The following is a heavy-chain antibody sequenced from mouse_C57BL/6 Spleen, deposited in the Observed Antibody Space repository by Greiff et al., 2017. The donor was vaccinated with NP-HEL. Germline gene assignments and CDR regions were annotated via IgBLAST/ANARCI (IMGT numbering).Heavy chain of an antibody. CDR3: ARYRVSYYFDY. V-gene: IGHV1-54*01. Sequence: VQLQQSGAELVRPGTSVKVSCKASGYAFTNYLIEWVKQRPGQGLEWIGVINPGGGGTNYNEKFKGKATLTADKSSSTAYMQLSSLTSEDSAVYFCARYRVSYYFDYWGQGTTLTVSS. J-gene: IGHJ2*01. CDR2: INPGGGGT. CDR1: GYAFTNYL.